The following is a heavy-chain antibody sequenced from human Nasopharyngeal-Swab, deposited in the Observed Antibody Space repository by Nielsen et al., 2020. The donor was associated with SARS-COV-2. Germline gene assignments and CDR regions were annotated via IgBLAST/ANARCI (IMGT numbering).Heavy chain of an antibody. CDR2: IFSNDKK. Sequence: WIRQPPGKAQEWLAHIFSNDKKSYNSSLKTRVTISKDTSKSQVVLTMTNMDPVDTATYYCARIVDYYGPGSFPFFDFWGQGIPVTVSS. V-gene: IGHV2-26*01. CDR3: ARIVDYYGPGSFPFFDF. D-gene: IGHD3-10*01. J-gene: IGHJ4*02.